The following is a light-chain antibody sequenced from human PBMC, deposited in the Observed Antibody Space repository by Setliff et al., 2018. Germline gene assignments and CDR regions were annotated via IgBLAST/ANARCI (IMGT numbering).Light chain of an antibody. CDR1: SSDVGGYDY. CDR3: SSYTVGSTLSV. V-gene: IGLV2-14*01. Sequence: QSALTQPASVSGSPGQSITFSCTGSSSDVGGYDYVSXXXXXXXXAPQLLIXXXTNRPSGVSNRFSGSKSGNTASLTISGLQAEDEAEYFCSSYTVGSTLSVFGTGTKVTVL. CDR2: XXT. J-gene: IGLJ1*01.